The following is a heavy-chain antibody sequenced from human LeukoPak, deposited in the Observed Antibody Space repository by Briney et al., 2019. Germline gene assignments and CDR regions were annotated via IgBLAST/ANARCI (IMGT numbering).Heavy chain of an antibody. CDR2: IYTGGST. CDR1: GGSISSYY. CDR3: AREGGSSGYYNVGY. Sequence: SETLSLTCTVSGGSISSYYWSWIRQPAGKGLEWIGRIYTGGSTNYNPSLKSRVTMSVDTSKNQFSLKLSSVTAADTAVYYCAREGGSSGYYNVGYWGQGTLVTVSS. D-gene: IGHD3-22*01. V-gene: IGHV4-4*07. J-gene: IGHJ4*02.